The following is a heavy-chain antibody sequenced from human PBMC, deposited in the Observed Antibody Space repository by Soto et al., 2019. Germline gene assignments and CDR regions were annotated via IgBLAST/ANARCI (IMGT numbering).Heavy chain of an antibody. Sequence: PGGSLRLSCAASRFTFISYEMNWVRQAPGKGLEWVSYISSSGSTIYYADSVKGRFTISRDNAKNSLYLQMNSLRAEDTAVYYCARVVKGCSGGSCYPLWDYWGQGTLVTVSS. D-gene: IGHD2-15*01. CDR3: ARVVKGCSGGSCYPLWDY. CDR2: ISSSGSTI. V-gene: IGHV3-48*03. CDR1: RFTFISYE. J-gene: IGHJ4*02.